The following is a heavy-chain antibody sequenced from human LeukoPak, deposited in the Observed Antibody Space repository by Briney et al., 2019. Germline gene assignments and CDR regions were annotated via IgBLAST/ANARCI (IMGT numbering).Heavy chain of an antibody. Sequence: SETLSHICTVSGGSISSYYWSWIRQPAGKGLEWIGRIYTSGNTNYNPSLKSRVTMSLDTSKNQFSLKLRSVTAADTAVYYCARGVAGNGYCFDYWGQGTLVTVSS. CDR1: GGSISSYY. J-gene: IGHJ4*02. CDR3: ARGVAGNGYCFDY. CDR2: IYTSGNT. D-gene: IGHD6-19*01. V-gene: IGHV4-4*07.